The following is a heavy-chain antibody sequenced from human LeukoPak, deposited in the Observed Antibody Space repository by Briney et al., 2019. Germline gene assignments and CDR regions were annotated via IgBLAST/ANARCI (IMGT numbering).Heavy chain of an antibody. CDR3: ATGSGGGY. CDR1: GFTFDDYA. CDR2: ISWNSGSI. D-gene: IGHD3-10*01. V-gene: IGHV3-9*01. Sequence: PGGSLRLSCAASGFTFDDYAMHWVRQAPGKGLEWVSGISWNSGSIGYADSVKGRFTISRGNAKNSLYLQMNSLRAEDTALYYCATGSGGGYWGQGTLVTVSS. J-gene: IGHJ4*02.